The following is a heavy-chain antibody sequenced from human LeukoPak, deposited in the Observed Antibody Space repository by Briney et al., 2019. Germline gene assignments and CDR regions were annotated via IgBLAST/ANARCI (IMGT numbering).Heavy chain of an antibody. D-gene: IGHD5-18*01. CDR2: ISGSGGST. Sequence: GGSLRLSCAASGFTFSIYGMTWVRQAPGKGLEWVSAISGSGGSTYYADSVKGRFTISKDNSKNTLYLQMNSLRAEDTAVYYCARTEESGYNYGYFGYYYYMDVWGKGTTVTVSS. CDR3: ARTEESGYNYGYFGYYYYMDV. J-gene: IGHJ6*03. CDR1: GFTFSIYG. V-gene: IGHV3-23*01.